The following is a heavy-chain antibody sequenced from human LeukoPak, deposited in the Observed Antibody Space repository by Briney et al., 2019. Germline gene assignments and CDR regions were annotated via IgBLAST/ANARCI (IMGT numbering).Heavy chain of an antibody. Sequence: ASVKVSCKTSGYNFPSYTMHWLRQAPGQSPEWMGSINGDNGNAKYSEKFQDRVTFTRDTSASSAYMELSSLRSEDTAVYYCARSSSGTYHYWGQGTLVTVSS. J-gene: IGHJ4*02. CDR1: GYNFPSYT. CDR2: INGDNGNA. D-gene: IGHD3-10*01. V-gene: IGHV1-3*01. CDR3: ARSSSGTYHY.